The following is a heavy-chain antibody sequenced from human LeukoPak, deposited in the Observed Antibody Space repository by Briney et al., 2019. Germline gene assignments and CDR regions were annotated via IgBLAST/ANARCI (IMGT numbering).Heavy chain of an antibody. CDR2: IKPDGSEK. CDR1: GFVFSASY. CDR3: VRGGTYWTVS. Sequence: GGSLRLSCAASGFVFSASYMSWVRKAPGKGLEWVATIKPDGSEKYHVDSVSGRFTISRDNTNDSLFLQMNSLRVDDTAVYYCVRGGTYWTVSWGQGTLVNVS. V-gene: IGHV3-7*01. J-gene: IGHJ5*01.